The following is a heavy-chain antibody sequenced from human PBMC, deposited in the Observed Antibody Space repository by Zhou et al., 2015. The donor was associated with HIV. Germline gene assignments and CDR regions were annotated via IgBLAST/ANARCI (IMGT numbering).Heavy chain of an antibody. V-gene: IGHV1-69*12. Sequence: QVQLVQSGAEVKKPGSSVKVSCKASGGTFSSYAISWVRQAPGQGLEWMGGIIPIFGTANYAQKFQGRVTITADESTSTSYLELRGLTSGDTATYFCARGRAYLANCQDFGCSFNRNHLDIWGQGSQVIVSS. CDR2: IIPIFGTA. CDR1: GGTFSSYA. D-gene: IGHD3-16*01. J-gene: IGHJ1*01. CDR3: ARGRAYLANCQDFGCSFNRNHLDI.